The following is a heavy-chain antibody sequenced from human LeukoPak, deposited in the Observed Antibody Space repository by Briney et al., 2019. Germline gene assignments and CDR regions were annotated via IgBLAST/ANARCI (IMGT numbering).Heavy chain of an antibody. CDR1: GYTFTSYY. CDR2: INPSGGST. V-gene: IGHV1-46*01. D-gene: IGHD3-3*01. J-gene: IGHJ4*02. CDR3: ARDWEWSNYFDY. Sequence: ASVQVTCKASGYTFTSYYMHWVRQAPGQGLEWMGIINPSGGSTSYAQKFQGRVTMTRDTSTSTVYMELSSLRSEDTAVYYCARDWEWSNYFDYWGQGTLVTVSS.